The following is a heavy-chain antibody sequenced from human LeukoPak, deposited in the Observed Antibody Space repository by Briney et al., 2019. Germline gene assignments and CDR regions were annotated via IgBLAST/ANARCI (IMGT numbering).Heavy chain of an antibody. CDR3: AKMVREFYTISYYFDY. V-gene: IGHV3-23*01. D-gene: IGHD2-8*01. CDR2: ISGSGGST. J-gene: IGHJ4*02. CDR1: GFTFSSYA. Sequence: PGGSLRLSCAASGFTFSSYAMSCVRQAPGKGLEWVSAISGSGGSTYYADSVKGRFTISRDNSKNTLYLQMNSLRAEDTAVYYCAKMVREFYTISYYFDYWGQGTLVTVSS.